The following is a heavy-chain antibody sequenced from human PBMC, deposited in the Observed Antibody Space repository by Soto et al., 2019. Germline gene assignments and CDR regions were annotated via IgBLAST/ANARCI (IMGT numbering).Heavy chain of an antibody. CDR3: ANRITGNYTGWYFDY. CDR2: ISGSGGST. D-gene: IGHD4-4*01. CDR1: GFTFSSYA. V-gene: IGHV3-23*01. J-gene: IGHJ4*02. Sequence: EVQLLESGGGLVQPGGSLRLSCAASGFTFSSYAMSWVRQAPGKGLEWVSAISGSGGSTYYADSVKGRFTISRDNSKNTRYLKMNSLRAEDTAVYYCANRITGNYTGWYFDYGGRGPLVTVSP.